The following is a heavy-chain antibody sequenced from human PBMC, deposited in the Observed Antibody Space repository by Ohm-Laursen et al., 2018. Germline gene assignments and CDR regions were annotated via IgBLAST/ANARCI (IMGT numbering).Heavy chain of an antibody. CDR3: ARGLWWFDP. J-gene: IGHJ5*02. CDR1: GGSISSGGYY. V-gene: IGHV4-61*08. Sequence: GTLSLTCTVSGGSISSGGYYWSWIRQPPGKGLEWIGYIYYSGSTNYNPSLKSRVTISVDTSKNQFSLKLSSVTAADTALYYCARGLWWFDPWGQGTLVTVSS. CDR2: IYYSGST.